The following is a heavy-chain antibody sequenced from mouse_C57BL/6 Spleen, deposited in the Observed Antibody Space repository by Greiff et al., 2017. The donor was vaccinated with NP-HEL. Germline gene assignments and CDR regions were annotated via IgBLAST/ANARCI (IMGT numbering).Heavy chain of an antibody. D-gene: IGHD3-3*01. J-gene: IGHJ2*01. V-gene: IGHV1-52*01. CDR2: IDPSDSET. CDR1: GYTFTSYW. Sequence: QVQLQQPGAELVRPGSSVKLSCKASGYTFTSYWMHWVKQRPIQGLEWIGNIDPSDSETHYNQKFKDKATLTVDKSSSTAYMQLSSLTSEDSAVYYCARWGDVGDFDYWGQGTTLTVSS. CDR3: ARWGDVGDFDY.